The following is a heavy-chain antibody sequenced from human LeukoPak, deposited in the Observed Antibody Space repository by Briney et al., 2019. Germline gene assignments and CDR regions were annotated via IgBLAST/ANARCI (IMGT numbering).Heavy chain of an antibody. V-gene: IGHV3-30*18. Sequence: GGSLRLSCAASGFTFSTYGMHWVRQAPGKGLEWVALTSYDGNNKYYADSVKGRFTISRDNSKNTLYLQMNSLRAEDTAVYYCAKDLHYGSADYWGQGTLVTVSS. CDR3: AKDLHYGSADY. J-gene: IGHJ4*02. D-gene: IGHD3-10*01. CDR1: GFTFSTYG. CDR2: TSYDGNNK.